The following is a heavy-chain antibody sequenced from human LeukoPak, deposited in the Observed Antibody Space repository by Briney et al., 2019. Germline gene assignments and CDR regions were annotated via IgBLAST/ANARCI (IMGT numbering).Heavy chain of an antibody. Sequence: EASVKVSCKASGCTFTGYYMHWVRQAPGQGLEWMGWINPNSGGTNYAQKFQGRVTMTRDTSISTAYMELSRLRSDDTAVYYCARVGLYCSSTSCYSPPNWFDPWGQGTLVTVSS. CDR1: GCTFTGYY. D-gene: IGHD2-2*02. J-gene: IGHJ5*02. CDR3: ARVGLYCSSTSCYSPPNWFDP. V-gene: IGHV1-2*02. CDR2: INPNSGGT.